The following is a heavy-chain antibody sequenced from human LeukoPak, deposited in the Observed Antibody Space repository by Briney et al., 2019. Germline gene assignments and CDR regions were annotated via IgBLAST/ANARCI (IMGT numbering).Heavy chain of an antibody. CDR3: AKDRRACSSSSCYYRFDY. V-gene: IGHV3-23*01. CDR1: EFTFSSYA. J-gene: IGHJ4*02. Sequence: GGSLRLSCAASEFTFSSYAMSWVRQAPGKGLESVSAISDSGGSTYYADSGKGRFTVSRDNSKNTMYLQMNSLRAEDTAVYYCAKDRRACSSSSCYYRFDYWGQGTLVTVSS. CDR2: ISDSGGST. D-gene: IGHD2-2*01.